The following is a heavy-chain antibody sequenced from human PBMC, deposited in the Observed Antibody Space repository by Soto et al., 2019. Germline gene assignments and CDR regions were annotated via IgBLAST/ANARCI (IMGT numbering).Heavy chain of an antibody. CDR2: ISYDGGNT. Sequence: XVFLGLSFAASGFTFSSYAMNWVRQAPGRGLEWVSTISYDGGNTYYPHSVKGRFTISRDNSKNTLYLQMNSLRAEDAAVYYCAKVAKYGVVVEYFDSWGQGALVTVSS. CDR1: GFTFSSYA. CDR3: AKVAKYGVVVEYFDS. V-gene: IGHV3-23*01. D-gene: IGHD3-3*01. J-gene: IGHJ4*02.